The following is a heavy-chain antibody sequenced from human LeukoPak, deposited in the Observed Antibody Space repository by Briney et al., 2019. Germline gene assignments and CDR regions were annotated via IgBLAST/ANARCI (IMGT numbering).Heavy chain of an antibody. D-gene: IGHD6-6*01. V-gene: IGHV4-38-2*02. J-gene: IGHJ4*02. CDR2: IYRSGST. CDR1: GYSISSGYY. CDR3: ARGDSSSSPDFDY. Sequence: SETLSLTCTVSGYSISSGYYWGWIRQPPGKGLEWIGSIYRSGSTYYNPSLKSRVTISVDMSKNQFSLKLSSVTAADTAVYHCARGDSSSSPDFDYWGQGTLVTVSS.